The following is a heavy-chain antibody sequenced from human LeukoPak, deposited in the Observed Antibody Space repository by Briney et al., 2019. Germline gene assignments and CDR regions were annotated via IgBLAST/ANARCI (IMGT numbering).Heavy chain of an antibody. CDR1: GYSFTSYW. Sequence: GESLKISCKGSGYSFTSYWIGWVRQVPGKGLEWMGIIYPGDSDTRYSPSFQGQVTISADKSISTAYLQWSSLKASDTAMYYCARVRVPAATPGDYYYGMDVWGQGTTVTVSS. V-gene: IGHV5-51*01. D-gene: IGHD2-2*01. J-gene: IGHJ6*02. CDR3: ARVRVPAATPGDYYYGMDV. CDR2: IYPGDSDT.